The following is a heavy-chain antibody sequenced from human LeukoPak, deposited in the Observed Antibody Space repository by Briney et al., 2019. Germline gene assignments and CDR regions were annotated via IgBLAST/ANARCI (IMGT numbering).Heavy chain of an antibody. CDR2: INPNSGGT. D-gene: IGHD2/OR15-2a*01. Sequence: ASVKVSCKASGYTFTGYYMHWVRQAPGQGLEWMGWINPNSGGTNYAQKFQGRVTMTRDTSISTAYMELSRLRSDDTAVYYCARFNPQVFRSHLENSYFDYWGQGTLVTVSS. J-gene: IGHJ4*02. V-gene: IGHV1-2*02. CDR3: ARFNPQVFRSHLENSYFDY. CDR1: GYTFTGYY.